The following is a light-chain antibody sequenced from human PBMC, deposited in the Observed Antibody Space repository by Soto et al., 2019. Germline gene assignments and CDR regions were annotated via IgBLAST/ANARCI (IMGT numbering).Light chain of an antibody. Sequence: QSVLTQPPSASEAPRQRVTISCSGSSSNIGTNGVNWYQQLPGKAPKLLIYYDDLLPSGVSDRSSGSKSGTSASLAISGLQSEDEADYYCAAWDDSLNGWVFGGGTKLTVL. J-gene: IGLJ3*02. V-gene: IGLV1-36*01. CDR1: SSNIGTNG. CDR2: YDD. CDR3: AAWDDSLNGWV.